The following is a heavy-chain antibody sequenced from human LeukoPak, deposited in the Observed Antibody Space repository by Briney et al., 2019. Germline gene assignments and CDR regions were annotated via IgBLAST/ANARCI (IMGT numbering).Heavy chain of an antibody. D-gene: IGHD3-10*01. CDR2: IYPGDSDT. CDR1: GYSFTSYW. V-gene: IGHV5-51*01. J-gene: IGHJ6*02. Sequence: GESLKISCKGSGYSFTSYWIGWVRPMPGKGLEWMGIIYPGDSDTRYSPSFQGQVTISADKSISTAYLQWSSLKASDTAMYYCAIPSTMVRGVTNYYGMDVWGQGTTVTVSS. CDR3: AIPSTMVRGVTNYYGMDV.